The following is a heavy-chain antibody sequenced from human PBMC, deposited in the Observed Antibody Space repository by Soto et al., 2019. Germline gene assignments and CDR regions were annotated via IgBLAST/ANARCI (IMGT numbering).Heavy chain of an antibody. CDR3: ARDVPGNY. J-gene: IGHJ4*02. CDR1: GFTFSSYA. V-gene: IGHV3-30-3*01. CDR2: ISYDGSNK. Sequence: GGSLRLSCAASGFTFSSYAMHWVRQAPGKGLEWVAVISYDGSNKYYADSVKGRFTISRDNSKNTLYLQMNSLRAEDTAVYYCARDVPGNYWGQGTLVTVSS.